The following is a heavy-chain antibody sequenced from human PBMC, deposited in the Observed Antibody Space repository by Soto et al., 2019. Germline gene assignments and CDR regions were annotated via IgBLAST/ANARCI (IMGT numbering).Heavy chain of an antibody. V-gene: IGHV3-23*01. CDR3: AKGGYGGKIGDAFDI. D-gene: IGHD2-15*01. CDR1: GFIFSSNA. J-gene: IGHJ3*02. Sequence: GGSLRLSCEASGFIFSSNAMSWVRQAPGKGLEWVSSISGSGGSTYYADSVKGRLTISRDNSGNTLYLQMDSLRVEDTAVYYCAKGGYGGKIGDAFDIWGQGTKVTVSS. CDR2: ISGSGGST.